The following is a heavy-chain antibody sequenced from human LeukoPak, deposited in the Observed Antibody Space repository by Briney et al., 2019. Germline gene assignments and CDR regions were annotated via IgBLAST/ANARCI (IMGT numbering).Heavy chain of an antibody. Sequence: SETLSLTCTVSCYSISSGYYWGWIRQPPGKGLEWIGSIYHSGSTYYNPSLKSRVTISVDTSTNQFSLNLSSVTAADTAVYYCAREMATDRGYFDYWGQGTLVTVSS. D-gene: IGHD5-24*01. CDR2: IYHSGST. J-gene: IGHJ4*02. CDR3: AREMATDRGYFDY. CDR1: CYSISSGYY. V-gene: IGHV4-38-2*02.